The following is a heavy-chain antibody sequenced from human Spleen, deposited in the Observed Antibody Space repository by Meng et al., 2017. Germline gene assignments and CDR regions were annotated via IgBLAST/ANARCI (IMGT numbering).Heavy chain of an antibody. Sequence: ASVKVSCKTSGYTFTSYYVHWVRQAPGQGLEWMGILNPTGGSTSYAQKFKDRVTMTRDTSTSTVYLELSRLRSDDTAVYYCARVCGGGSCYTAYYYGMDVWGQGTTVTVSS. V-gene: IGHV1-46*01. J-gene: IGHJ6*02. CDR2: LNPTGGST. D-gene: IGHD2-15*01. CDR1: GYTFTSYY. CDR3: ARVCGGGSCYTAYYYGMDV.